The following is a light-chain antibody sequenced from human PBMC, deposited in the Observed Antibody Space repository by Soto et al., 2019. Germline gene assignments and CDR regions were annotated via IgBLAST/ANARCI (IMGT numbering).Light chain of an antibody. CDR2: AVT. CDR3: SSYTSRSTL. V-gene: IGLV2-14*01. Sequence: QSVLTQPSSLSGSPGQSITISCTGTISDVGGYNYVSWYQQHPGKAPKLMIYAVTDLPSGVSSRFSGSKSGNTASLTISGLQAEDEADYYCSSYTSRSTLFRTRTKVTV. CDR1: ISDVGGYNY. J-gene: IGLJ1*01.